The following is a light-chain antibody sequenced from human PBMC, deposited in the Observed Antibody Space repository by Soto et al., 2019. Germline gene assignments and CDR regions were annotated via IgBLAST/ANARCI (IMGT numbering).Light chain of an antibody. J-gene: IGKJ1*01. CDR3: QQYGSSPRT. Sequence: EIVLTQSPGTLSLSPGERATLSCRARQSIISSYLAWYQHKPGQAPSLLIYGVSHRATGIPERFSGSGSGTDFTLNISRLEPEDFAVYFCQQYGSSPRTFGQGTKVEIK. CDR2: GVS. V-gene: IGKV3-20*01. CDR1: QSIISSY.